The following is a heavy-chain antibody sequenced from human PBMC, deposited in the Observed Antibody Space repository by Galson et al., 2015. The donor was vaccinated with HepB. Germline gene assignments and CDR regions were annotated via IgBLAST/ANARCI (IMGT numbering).Heavy chain of an antibody. V-gene: IGHV3-64D*06. CDR1: GFTFSSYA. J-gene: IGHJ4*02. CDR2: ISSNGGST. CDR3: VKDKRGYSYGPVGVDY. D-gene: IGHD5-18*01. Sequence: SLRLSCAASGFTFSSYAMHWVRQAPGKGLEYVSAISSNGGSTYYADSVKGRFTISRDNSKNTLYLQMSSLRAEDTAVYYCVKDKRGYSYGPVGVDYWGQGTLVTVSS.